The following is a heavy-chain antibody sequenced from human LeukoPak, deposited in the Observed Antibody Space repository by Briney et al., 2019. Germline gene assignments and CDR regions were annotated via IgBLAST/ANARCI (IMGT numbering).Heavy chain of an antibody. Sequence: GGSLRLSCAASGFTFSSYSMNWVRQAPGKGLEWVSYISSSSTTIYFADSVKGRFTISRDNAKNSVYLQMNSLRDEDTAVYYCARDRAYAFDNWGQGTMVTVSS. CDR3: ARDRAYAFDN. V-gene: IGHV3-48*02. CDR1: GFTFSSYS. J-gene: IGHJ3*02. D-gene: IGHD3-10*01. CDR2: ISSSSTTI.